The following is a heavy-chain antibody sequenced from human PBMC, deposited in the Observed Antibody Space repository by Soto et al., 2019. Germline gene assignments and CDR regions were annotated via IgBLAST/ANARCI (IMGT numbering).Heavy chain of an antibody. CDR2: IIPIFGTA. V-gene: IGHV1-69*06. CDR3: ERVGGLLEWGSNWFDP. D-gene: IGHD3-3*01. J-gene: IGHJ5*02. Sequence: QVQLVQSGAEVKKPGSSVKVSCKASGGTFSSYAISWVRQAPGQGLEWMGGIIPIFGTANYAQKIQGRVTITADKSTSTAYRELSSLRSEDTAVYYCERVGGLLEWGSNWFDPWGQGTLVTVSS. CDR1: GGTFSSYA.